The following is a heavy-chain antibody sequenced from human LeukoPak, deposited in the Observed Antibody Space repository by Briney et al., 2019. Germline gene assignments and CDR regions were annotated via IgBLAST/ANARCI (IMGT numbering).Heavy chain of an antibody. V-gene: IGHV4-4*07. CDR1: GGSISSYY. D-gene: IGHD2-15*01. CDR3: ARDRFMGGSCCRCQGSWFDP. CDR2: IYTSGST. Sequence: PSETLSLTCTVSGGSISSYYWSWIRQPAGKGLEWIGRIYTSGSTNYNPSLKSRVTMSVDTSKNQFSLKLSSVTAADTAVYYCARDRFMGGSCCRCQGSWFDPWGQGTLVTVSS. J-gene: IGHJ5*02.